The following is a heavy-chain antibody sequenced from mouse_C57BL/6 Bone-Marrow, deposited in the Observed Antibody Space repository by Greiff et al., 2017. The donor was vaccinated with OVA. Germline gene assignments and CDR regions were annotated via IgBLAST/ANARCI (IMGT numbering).Heavy chain of an antibody. D-gene: IGHD1-1*01. Sequence: EVMLVESGGGLVKPGGSLKLSCAASGFTFSDYGMHWVRQAPGKGLEWVAYISSGSSTIYYADKVKGRFTMSRDNAKNTLFLQMTSLRSEDTAMYYCASNRCGTRFADWGQGTLVTVSA. V-gene: IGHV5-17*01. CDR2: ISSGSSTI. CDR1: GFTFSDYG. CDR3: ASNRCGTRFAD. J-gene: IGHJ3*01.